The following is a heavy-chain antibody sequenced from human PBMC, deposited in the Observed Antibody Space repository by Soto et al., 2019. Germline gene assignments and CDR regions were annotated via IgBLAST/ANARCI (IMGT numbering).Heavy chain of an antibody. Sequence: TLSLTCNVSGGPIKTGDYYWNWIRQPPGKGLEWIGYVFYSGAANYSPSLKSRAAISMDTSKNQFSLSLTSVTAADTAVYYCARAGFSYGHLLFWGQGIRVTVSS. CDR1: GGPIKTGDYY. J-gene: IGHJ4*02. CDR2: VFYSGAA. CDR3: ARAGFSYGHLLF. D-gene: IGHD3-10*01. V-gene: IGHV4-30-4*01.